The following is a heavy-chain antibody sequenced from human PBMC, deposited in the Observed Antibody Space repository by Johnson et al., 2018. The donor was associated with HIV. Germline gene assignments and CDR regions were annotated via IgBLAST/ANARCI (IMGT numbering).Heavy chain of an antibody. Sequence: VQLVESGGGLVQPGRSLRLSCTASGFTFGDYAMSWVRQAPGKGLEWVSAISGSGGSTYYPGSVKGRFTISRENAKNSLYLQMNSLRAGDTAVYYCARLRSGNRAFDIWGQGTMVTVSS. J-gene: IGHJ3*02. CDR2: ISGSGGST. CDR1: GFTFGDYA. CDR3: ARLRSGNRAFDI. V-gene: IGHV3-23*04. D-gene: IGHD2-15*01.